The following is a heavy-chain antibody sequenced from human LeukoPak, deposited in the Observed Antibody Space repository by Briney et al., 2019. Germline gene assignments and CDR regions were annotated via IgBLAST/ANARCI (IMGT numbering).Heavy chain of an antibody. CDR1: GFTFCSDA. CDR2: ISGSGGSA. V-gene: IGHV3-23*01. D-gene: IGHD3-22*01. J-gene: IGHJ3*02. Sequence: GGSLRLSCAASGFTFCSDAMSWVRQAPGKVLEWGSGISGSGGSADYADSVKGRFTISRDNSKNTLYLQVNSLRAEDTAVYYCAKVNYYDGSGYYYDAFDIWGQGAMVTVSS. CDR3: AKVNYYDGSGYYYDAFDI.